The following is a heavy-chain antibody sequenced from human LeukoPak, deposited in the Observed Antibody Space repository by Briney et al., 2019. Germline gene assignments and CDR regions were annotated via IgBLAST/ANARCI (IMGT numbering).Heavy chain of an antibody. D-gene: IGHD3-10*01. V-gene: IGHV3-15*01. J-gene: IGHJ4*02. Sequence: PVGSLRLSSAASGFTFSNAWMSGVLQAPGNGLEWVGRIKSKTDGGTTDYAAPVKGRFTISRDDSKNTLYLQMNSLKTEDTAVYYCSTIWFGELSDYWGQGTLVTVSS. CDR1: GFTFSNAW. CDR2: IKSKTDGGTT. CDR3: STIWFGELSDY.